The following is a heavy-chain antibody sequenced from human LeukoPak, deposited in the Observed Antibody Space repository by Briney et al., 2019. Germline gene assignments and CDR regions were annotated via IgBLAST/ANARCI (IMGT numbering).Heavy chain of an antibody. V-gene: IGHV4-59*01. D-gene: IGHD2-15*01. J-gene: IGHJ5*02. CDR3: ARGAPCSGGSCYSDWFDP. CDR1: GGSISSYY. Sequence: PSETLSLTCTVSGGSISSYYWSWIRQPPGKGREWIGYIYYSGSTNYNPSLKSRVTISVDTSKNQFSLKLSSVTAADTAVYYCARGAPCSGGSCYSDWFDPWGQGTLVTVSS. CDR2: IYYSGST.